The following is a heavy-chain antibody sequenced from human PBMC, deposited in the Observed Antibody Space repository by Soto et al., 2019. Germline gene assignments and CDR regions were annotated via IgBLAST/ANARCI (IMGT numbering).Heavy chain of an antibody. CDR2: IIPLFGTT. D-gene: IGHD1-1*01. CDR3: ARQLDDRADEGFDV. Sequence: VHLVQSGAEVRKPGSSVKVSCKTSGGTFSTYTIYWVRQAPGQGLEWMGRIIPLFGTTRYAQNFQDRDTISAEKSTSTTCIELRTPRAENTALYHSARQLDDRADEGFDVWGEGTAVTFSA. V-gene: IGHV1-69*06. J-gene: IGHJ3*01. CDR1: GGTFSTYT.